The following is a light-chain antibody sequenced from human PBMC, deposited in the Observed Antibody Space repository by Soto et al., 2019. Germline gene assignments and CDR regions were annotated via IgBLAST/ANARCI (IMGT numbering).Light chain of an antibody. Sequence: DIQMPQSASSVSASVGDRVTITWRTSQDIIRCLAWYQHHPGKAPTLLIYAAFSLQSGVPSRFSGSGSGTDFTLTISSLQPEDFATYYCQPANSFPLTFGGGNKVEIK. CDR3: QPANSFPLT. J-gene: IGKJ4*01. CDR1: QDIIRC. V-gene: IGKV1-12*01. CDR2: AAF.